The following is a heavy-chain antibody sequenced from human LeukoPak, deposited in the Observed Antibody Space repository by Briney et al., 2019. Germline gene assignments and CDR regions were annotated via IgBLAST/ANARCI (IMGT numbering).Heavy chain of an antibody. J-gene: IGHJ4*02. CDR2: INPNSGGT. CDR3: ATLGVGATIGLDY. V-gene: IGHV1-2*02. Sequence: ASVKVSCKASGYTFTGYYMHWVRQASGQGLEWMGWINPNSGGTNYAQKFQGRVTMTRDTSISTAYMELSRLRSDDTAVYYCATLGVGATIGLDYWGQGTLVTVSS. D-gene: IGHD1-26*01. CDR1: GYTFTGYY.